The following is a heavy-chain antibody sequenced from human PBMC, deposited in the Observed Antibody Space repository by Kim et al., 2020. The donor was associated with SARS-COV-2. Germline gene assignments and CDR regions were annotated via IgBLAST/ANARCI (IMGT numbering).Heavy chain of an antibody. Sequence: KDRFTISRDNAKNSLYLQMNSLRAEDTALYYCAKGIWGSGYYYYYYYMDVWGKGTTVTVSS. D-gene: IGHD3-16*01. J-gene: IGHJ6*03. CDR3: AKGIWGSGYYYYYYYMDV. V-gene: IGHV3-9*01.